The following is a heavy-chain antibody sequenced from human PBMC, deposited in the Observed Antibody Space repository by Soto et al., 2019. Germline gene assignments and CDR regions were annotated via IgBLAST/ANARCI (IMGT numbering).Heavy chain of an antibody. J-gene: IGHJ4*02. D-gene: IGHD6-13*01. V-gene: IGHV1-46*01. CDR1: GYTFTSYY. CDR3: ASDADLAAAGMDIDY. Sequence: ASVKVSCKASGYTFTSYYMHWVRQAPGQGLEWMGIINPSGGSTSYAQKFQGRVTMTRDTSTSTVYMELSSLRSEDTAVYYCASDADLAAAGMDIDYWGQGTLLTVSS. CDR2: INPSGGST.